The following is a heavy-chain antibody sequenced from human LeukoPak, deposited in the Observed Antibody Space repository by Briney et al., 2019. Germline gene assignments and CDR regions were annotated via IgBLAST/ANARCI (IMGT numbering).Heavy chain of an antibody. Sequence: GGSLRLSCAASGFTFSSYSMIWVRQAPGKGLEWVSYISSSTNTIYYADSVKGRFTISRDNAKNSLFLQMNSLRDEDTAVCYCARGGYGANDDAFDIWGQGTMVTVSS. V-gene: IGHV3-48*02. CDR3: ARGGYGANDDAFDI. J-gene: IGHJ3*02. D-gene: IGHD4-23*01. CDR1: GFTFSSYS. CDR2: ISSSTNTI.